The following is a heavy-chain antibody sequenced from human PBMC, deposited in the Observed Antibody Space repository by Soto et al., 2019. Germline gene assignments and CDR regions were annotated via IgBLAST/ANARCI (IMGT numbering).Heavy chain of an antibody. J-gene: IGHJ4*02. CDR3: AKDSSGCYYFDY. CDR2: ISVSGGST. CDR1: GFTFSSYA. D-gene: IGHD6-19*01. V-gene: IGHV3-23*01. Sequence: HPAGSLTLSCAASGFTFSSYAMGWVRQAPGKGLEWVSAISVSGGSTYYAGSVKGRFTISRDNSKNTLYLQVNSLRAEDMAVYYCAKDSSGCYYFDYWGQGTLVTVSS.